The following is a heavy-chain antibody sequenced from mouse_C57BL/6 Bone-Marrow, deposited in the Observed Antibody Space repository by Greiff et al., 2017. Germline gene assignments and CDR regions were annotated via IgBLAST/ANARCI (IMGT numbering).Heavy chain of an antibody. CDR1: GFTFSDYG. CDR2: ISSGSSTI. CDR3: SRQGYYFDY. V-gene: IGHV5-17*01. J-gene: IGHJ2*01. Sequence: EVKLVESGGGLVKPGGSLKLSCAASGFTFSDYGMHWVRQAPEQGLEWVAYISSGSSTIYYADTVKGRFTISRDNAKYTLFLKMTSLRSEDTSMYYCSRQGYYFDYWGQGTTLTVSS.